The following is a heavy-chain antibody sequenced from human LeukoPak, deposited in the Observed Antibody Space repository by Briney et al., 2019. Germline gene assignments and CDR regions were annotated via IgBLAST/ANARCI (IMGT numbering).Heavy chain of an antibody. J-gene: IGHJ6*03. D-gene: IGHD3-10*01. Sequence: ASVKVPCKASGYTFTGYYMHWVRQAPGQGLEWMGWINPNSGGTNYAQKFQGRVTMTRDTSISTAYMELSRLRSDDTAVYYCARVASGSYGLYYTDVWGKGTTVTVSS. CDR1: GYTFTGYY. CDR3: ARVASGSYGLYYTDV. V-gene: IGHV1-2*02. CDR2: INPNSGGT.